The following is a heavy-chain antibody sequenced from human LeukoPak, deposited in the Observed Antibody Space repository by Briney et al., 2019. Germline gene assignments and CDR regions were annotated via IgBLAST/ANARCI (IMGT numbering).Heavy chain of an antibody. CDR2: MNPNSGNT. J-gene: IGHJ4*02. D-gene: IGHD6-13*01. Sequence: GASVKVSCKASGYTFTSYDINWVRQATGQGLEWMGWMNPNSGNTGYAQKFQGRVTMTRNTSISTAYMELSSLRSEDTAVYYCARGTKYSCTVGYWGQGTLVTVSS. CDR1: GYTFTSYD. V-gene: IGHV1-8*01. CDR3: ARGTKYSCTVGY.